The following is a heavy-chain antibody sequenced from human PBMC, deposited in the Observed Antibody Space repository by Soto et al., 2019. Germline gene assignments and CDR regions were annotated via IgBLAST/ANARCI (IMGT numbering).Heavy chain of an antibody. CDR2: INYSGST. CDR3: ARDILLWFGELPPRAHDAFDI. J-gene: IGHJ3*02. D-gene: IGHD3-10*01. Sequence: QVQLQESGPGLVKPSQTLSLTCTVSGGSISSGGYFWSWIRQHPGKGLEWIGDINYSGSTYSNPSLKSRVTIAVDTSKNQCSLKLSSVTAADPAVYYCARDILLWFGELPPRAHDAFDIWGQGTMVTVSS. CDR1: GGSISSGGYF. V-gene: IGHV4-31*03.